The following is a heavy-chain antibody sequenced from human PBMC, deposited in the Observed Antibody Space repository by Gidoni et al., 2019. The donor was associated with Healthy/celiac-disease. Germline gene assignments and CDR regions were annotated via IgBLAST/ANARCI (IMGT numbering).Heavy chain of an antibody. Sequence: QVQLVESGGGVVQPGRSLRLPCAASGFTFSSSGMHWVRQAPGKGLEWVAVIWYDGSNKYYADSVKGRLTSSRDNSKNTLYLQMNSLRAEDTAVYYCARETPDRWLQLRNLDYWGQGTLVTVSS. D-gene: IGHD5-12*01. CDR3: ARETPDRWLQLRNLDY. V-gene: IGHV3-33*01. J-gene: IGHJ4*02. CDR1: GFTFSSSG. CDR2: IWYDGSNK.